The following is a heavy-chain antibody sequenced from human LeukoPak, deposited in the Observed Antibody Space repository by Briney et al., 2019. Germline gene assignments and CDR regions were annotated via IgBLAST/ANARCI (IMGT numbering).Heavy chain of an antibody. CDR2: INPYSGGT. J-gene: IGHJ4*02. D-gene: IGHD5-12*01. Sequence: ASVKVSCKSSVHTFTAYYIRWVRQAPGQGLEWMGWINPYSGGTNYAQKFQGRVTMTRDTSISTAYMELSRLTSDDTAVYYCVRGSGSGYDFDYWGQGTLVTVSS. CDR3: VRGSGSGYDFDY. V-gene: IGHV1-2*02. CDR1: VHTFTAYY.